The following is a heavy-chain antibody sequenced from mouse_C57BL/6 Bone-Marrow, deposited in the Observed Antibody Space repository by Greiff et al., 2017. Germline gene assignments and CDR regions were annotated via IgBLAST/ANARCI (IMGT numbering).Heavy chain of an antibody. Sequence: QVQLQQPGAELVKPGASVKMSCKASGYTFTSYWITWVKQRPGQGLEWIGDIYPGSGSTNYNEKFTSKATLTVDTSARTAYMQLSSLTSVKSAVYYCAICLITTVVYVGYWGQGTTLTVSS. CDR2: IYPGSGST. V-gene: IGHV1-55*01. J-gene: IGHJ2*01. CDR3: AICLITTVVYVGY. D-gene: IGHD1-1*01. CDR1: GYTFTSYW.